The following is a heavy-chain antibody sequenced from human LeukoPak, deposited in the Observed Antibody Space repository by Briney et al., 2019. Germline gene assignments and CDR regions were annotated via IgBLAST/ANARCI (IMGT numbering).Heavy chain of an antibody. CDR1: GFTFSSYA. CDR2: ISGSGGNT. J-gene: IGHJ4*02. V-gene: IGHV3-23*01. D-gene: IGHD2-2*01. Sequence: PGGSLRLSCAASGFTFSSYAMSWVRQGPGKGLEWVSAISGSGGNTYYADSVKGRFTISRDNSKNTLYLQMYSLRAEDTAVYYCAKEGLSIVVVAAAPFDYWGQGTLVTVSS. CDR3: AKEGLSIVVVAAAPFDY.